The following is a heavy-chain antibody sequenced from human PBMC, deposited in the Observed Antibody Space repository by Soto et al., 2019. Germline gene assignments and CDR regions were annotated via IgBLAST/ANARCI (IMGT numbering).Heavy chain of an antibody. J-gene: IGHJ5*02. CDR1: GYTFNTYG. CDR3: ARDPHEFWTSYWFDP. Sequence: ASVKVSCKTSGYTFNTYGINWVRQAPGQGLELMGWISAYDGKTTYAEKFQGRVTLTTDTSTSTAYMELRSLRSDDTAIYYCARDPHEFWTSYWFDPWGQGTPVTVSS. V-gene: IGHV1-18*01. CDR2: ISAYDGKT. D-gene: IGHD3-3*01.